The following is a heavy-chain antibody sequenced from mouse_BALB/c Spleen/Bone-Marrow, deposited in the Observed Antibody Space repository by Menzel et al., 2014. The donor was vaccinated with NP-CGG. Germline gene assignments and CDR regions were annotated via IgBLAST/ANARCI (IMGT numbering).Heavy chain of an antibody. CDR3: ARKYGDY. V-gene: IGHV1-80*01. J-gene: IGHJ2*01. CDR2: IYPGDGET. Sequence: VQLQQSGAELVRPGSSVKISCKASGYPFSSYWMSWVKQRPGQGPEWIGQIYPGDGETNYNGKFKGNATLTADKSSSTAYMQLISLTSEGSAVYFCARKYGDYWGQGTTLTVSS. CDR1: GYPFSSYW. D-gene: IGHD2-10*02.